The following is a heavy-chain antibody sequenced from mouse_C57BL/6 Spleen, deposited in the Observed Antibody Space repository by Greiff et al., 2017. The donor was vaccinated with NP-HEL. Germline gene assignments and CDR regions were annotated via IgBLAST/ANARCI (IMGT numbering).Heavy chain of an antibody. CDR3: ARERNGNYAMDY. D-gene: IGHD2-1*01. J-gene: IGHJ4*01. Sequence: QVQLKQPGTELVKPGASVKLSCKASGYTFTSYWMHWVKQRPGQGLEWIGNINPSNGGTNYNEKFKSKATLTVDKSSSTAYMQLSSLTSEDSAVYYCARERNGNYAMDYWGQGTSVTVSS. V-gene: IGHV1-53*01. CDR1: GYTFTSYW. CDR2: INPSNGGT.